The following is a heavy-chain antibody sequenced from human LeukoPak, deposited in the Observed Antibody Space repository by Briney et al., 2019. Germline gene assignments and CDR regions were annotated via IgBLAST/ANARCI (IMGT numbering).Heavy chain of an antibody. J-gene: IGHJ4*02. CDR2: INHSGST. V-gene: IGHV4-34*01. D-gene: IGHD2-2*01. Sequence: SETLSLTCAVYGGSFRGYYWIWIRQAPGKGLEWIGEINHSGSTNYNPSLKSRVTISVDTSKNQFSLKLSSVTAADTAVYYCAREVPAARNFDYWGQGTLVTVSS. CDR1: GGSFRGYY. CDR3: AREVPAARNFDY.